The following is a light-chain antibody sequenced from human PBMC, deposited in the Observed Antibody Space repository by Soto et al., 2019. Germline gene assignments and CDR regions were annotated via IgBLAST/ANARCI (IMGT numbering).Light chain of an antibody. CDR3: GSFTISSTLYV. V-gene: IGLV2-14*01. CDR2: EVS. CDR1: SGDVGGYNY. J-gene: IGLJ1*01. Sequence: QSVLTQPASVSGSPGQAITISCTGSSGDVGGYNYVSWYQQHPGKAPKLMIYEVSNRPSGVSNRFSGSKSGSTASLTISGLQAEDEADYYCGSFTISSTLYVFGTGTKVTVL.